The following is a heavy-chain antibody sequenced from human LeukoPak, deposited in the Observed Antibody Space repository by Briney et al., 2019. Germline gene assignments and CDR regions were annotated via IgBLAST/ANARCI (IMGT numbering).Heavy chain of an antibody. CDR1: GFTFRNYW. CDR3: AKDQRWESPHYLDS. CDR2: IKQDGSDR. D-gene: IGHD1-26*01. V-gene: IGHV3-7*03. Sequence: PGGSLRLSCAASGFTFRNYWMSWDRQVPGTGLEWVANIKQDGSDRNYVTSVRGRFTISRDNAESSLYLQMNSLRAEDTAVYYCAKDQRWESPHYLDSWGQGTLVTVSS. J-gene: IGHJ4*02.